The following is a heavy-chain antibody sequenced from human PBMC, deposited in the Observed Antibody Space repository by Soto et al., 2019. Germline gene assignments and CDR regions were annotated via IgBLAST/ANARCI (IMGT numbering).Heavy chain of an antibody. Sequence: RRLSCAASGFTFSSYWMSWVRQAPGKGLEWVANIKQDGSEKYYVDSVKGRFTISRDNAKNSLYLQMNSLRAEDTAVYYCARIGSGWYDAFDIWGQGTMVTVSS. V-gene: IGHV3-7*03. D-gene: IGHD6-19*01. CDR2: IKQDGSEK. CDR1: GFTFSSYW. CDR3: ARIGSGWYDAFDI. J-gene: IGHJ3*02.